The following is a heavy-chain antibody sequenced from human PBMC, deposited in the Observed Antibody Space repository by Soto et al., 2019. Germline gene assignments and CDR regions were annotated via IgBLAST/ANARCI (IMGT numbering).Heavy chain of an antibody. CDR3: AKVGGYCSGGSCYSGSEYGMDV. CDR2: ISNTGGRT. Sequence: EVQLLESGGGLVQPGGSLRVSCAASGFTFSIYAMNWVRQAPGKGLEWVASISNTGGRTDYADSVKGRFTISRANSKNTLYLQMNSLRAEDTAVYYCAKVGGYCSGGSCYSGSEYGMDVWGQGNTVSVSS. J-gene: IGHJ6*02. D-gene: IGHD2-15*01. CDR1: GFTFSIYA. V-gene: IGHV3-23*01.